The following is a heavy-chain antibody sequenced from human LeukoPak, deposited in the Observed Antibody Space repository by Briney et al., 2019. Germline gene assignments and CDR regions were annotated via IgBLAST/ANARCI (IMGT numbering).Heavy chain of an antibody. D-gene: IGHD4-17*01. CDR3: ARVREPGDADY. J-gene: IGHJ4*02. CDR2: IYYSGST. CDR1: GGSISSGDYY. V-gene: IGHV4-30-4*01. Sequence: PSQTLSLTCTVSGGSISSGDYYWRWIRQPPGKGLEWIGYIYYSGSTYYNPSLKSLVTISVDTSNNQFSLKLSSVTAADTAVYYCARVREPGDADYWGQGALVTVAS.